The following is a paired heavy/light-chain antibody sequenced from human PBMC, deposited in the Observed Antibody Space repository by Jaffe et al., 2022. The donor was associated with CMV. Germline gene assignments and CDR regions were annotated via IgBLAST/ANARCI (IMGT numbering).Light chain of an antibody. CDR3: QQYGSSPLT. J-gene: IGKJ4*01. CDR1: QSVSSSY. CDR2: DAS. V-gene: IGKV3D-20*01. Sequence: EIVLTQSPATLSLSPGERATLSCGASQSVSSSYLAWYQQKPGLAPRLLIYDASSRATGIPDRFSGSGSGTDFTLTISRLEPEDFAVYYCQQYGSSPLTFGGGTKVEIK.
Heavy chain of an antibody. V-gene: IGHV3-23*04. D-gene: IGHD5-12*01. Sequence: EVQLVESGGGLVQPGGSLRLSCAASGFTFSSYAMSWVRQAPGKGLEWVSAISGSGGSTYYADSVKGRFTISRDNSKNTLYLQMNSLRAEDTAVYYCAKGPVEMATIGDWYFDLWGRGTLVTVSS. CDR2: ISGSGGST. J-gene: IGHJ2*01. CDR3: AKGPVEMATIGDWYFDL. CDR1: GFTFSSYA.